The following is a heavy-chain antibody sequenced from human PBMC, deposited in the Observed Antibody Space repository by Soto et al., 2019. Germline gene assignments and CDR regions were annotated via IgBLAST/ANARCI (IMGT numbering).Heavy chain of an antibody. Sequence: PSVKVSCKASGGTFSSYAISWVRQAPGQGLEWMGGIIPIFGTANYAQKFQGRVTITADESTSTAYMELSSLRSEDTAVYYCARLYNWNDEVWFDPWGQGTLVTVSS. D-gene: IGHD1-20*01. CDR3: ARLYNWNDEVWFDP. V-gene: IGHV1-69*13. CDR2: IIPIFGTA. CDR1: GGTFSSYA. J-gene: IGHJ5*02.